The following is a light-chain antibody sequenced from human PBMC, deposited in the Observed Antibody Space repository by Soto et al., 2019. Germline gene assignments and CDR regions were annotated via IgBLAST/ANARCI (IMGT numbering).Light chain of an antibody. J-gene: IGKJ1*01. V-gene: IGKV3-20*01. CDR2: ATS. CDR3: QQYGTSRT. Sequence: IVLTQSPGTLSLSPGGGATLSCRTSQSVSIRHLAWYQQRPGQAPRLLIYATSDRATGTPDRFSGSGSGTDFTLTITSLEPEDFAVYYCQQYGTSRTFGQGTKVEI. CDR1: QSVSIRH.